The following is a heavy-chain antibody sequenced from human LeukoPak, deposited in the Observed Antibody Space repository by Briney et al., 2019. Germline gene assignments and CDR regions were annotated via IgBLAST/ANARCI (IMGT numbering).Heavy chain of an antibody. D-gene: IGHD6-13*01. Sequence: GGSLRLSCAASGFTFSSYSMNWVRQAPGKGLEWVSSISSSSSYIYYADSVKGRFTISRDNAKNSPYLQMNSLRAEDTAVYYCAREGLLRQLGSYMDVWGKGTTVTVSS. V-gene: IGHV3-21*01. J-gene: IGHJ6*03. CDR1: GFTFSSYS. CDR2: ISSSSSYI. CDR3: AREGLLRQLGSYMDV.